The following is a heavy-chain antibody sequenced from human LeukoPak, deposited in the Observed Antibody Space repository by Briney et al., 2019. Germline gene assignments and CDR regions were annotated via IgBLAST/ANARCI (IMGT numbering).Heavy chain of an antibody. V-gene: IGHV4-30-4*01. D-gene: IGHD6-13*01. CDR2: IYYSGST. J-gene: IGHJ4*02. Sequence: SETLSLTCTVSGGSISSGDYYWSWIRQPPGKGLEWIGYIYYSGSTYYNPPLKSRVTISVDTSKNQFSLKLSSVTAADTAVYYCAREAVGMAAAGIDYWGQGTLVTVSS. CDR1: GGSISSGDYY. CDR3: AREAVGMAAAGIDY.